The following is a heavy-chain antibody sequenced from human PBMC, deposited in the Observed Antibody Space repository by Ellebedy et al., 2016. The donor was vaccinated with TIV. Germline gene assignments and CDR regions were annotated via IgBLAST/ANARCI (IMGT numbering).Heavy chain of an antibody. CDR1: GFIFSSNG. CDR2: IAFDGTTK. Sequence: GESLKISCAASGFIFSSNGMHWVRQAPGKGLEWVAVIAFDGTTKHYVDSVKGRFTISRDNPKKSLYLQMSSLRADDTALYYFARGGGRSSWYWRYWGQGTPVTV. D-gene: IGHD6-13*01. V-gene: IGHV3-30*03. J-gene: IGHJ4*02. CDR3: ARGGGRSSWYWRY.